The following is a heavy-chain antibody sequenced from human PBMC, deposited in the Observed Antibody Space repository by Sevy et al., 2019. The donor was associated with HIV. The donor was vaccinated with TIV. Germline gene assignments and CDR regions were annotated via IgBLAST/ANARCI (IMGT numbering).Heavy chain of an antibody. Sequence: SETLSLTCTVSGGSISSGGYYWSWIRQHPGKGLEWIGYIYYSGSTYYNPSLKSRVTISVDTSKNQFSLKLSSVTAADTAVYDCARDRRLVYYYYGMDVWGQGTTVTVSS. V-gene: IGHV4-31*03. CDR1: GGSISSGGYY. CDR3: ARDRRLVYYYYGMDV. CDR2: IYYSGST. J-gene: IGHJ6*02.